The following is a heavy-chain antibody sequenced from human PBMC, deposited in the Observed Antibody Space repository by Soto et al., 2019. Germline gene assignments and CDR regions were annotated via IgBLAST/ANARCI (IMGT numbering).Heavy chain of an antibody. D-gene: IGHD6-25*01. Sequence: EVQLLESGGGLVQPGGSLRLSCAASGFTFSTYAMAWVRQAPGKGLEWVLSISSSSGSTFSADSVKGRFTISRDNSENTLSLQMNSLRAEDTAVYYCAKQPLKVPLRFDYWGQGTLVTVSS. CDR1: GFTFSTYA. CDR3: AKQPLKVPLRFDY. CDR2: ISSSSGST. J-gene: IGHJ4*02. V-gene: IGHV3-23*01.